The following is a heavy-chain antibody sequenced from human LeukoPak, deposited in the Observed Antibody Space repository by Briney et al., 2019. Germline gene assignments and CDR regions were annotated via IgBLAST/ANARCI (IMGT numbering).Heavy chain of an antibody. J-gene: IGHJ5*02. D-gene: IGHD3-9*01. CDR2: ISAYNANT. CDR3: ARDLKYNILTGFRSSFGLDP. V-gene: IGHV1-18*01. Sequence: ASVKVSCKASGYTFTTYGVSWVTQAPGQGLEWRGWISAYNANTKYAQKLQGRVTMTTDTSTSTAYMELRSLRSDDTAVYYCARDLKYNILTGFRSSFGLDPWGQGTLVIVSS. CDR1: GYTFTTYG.